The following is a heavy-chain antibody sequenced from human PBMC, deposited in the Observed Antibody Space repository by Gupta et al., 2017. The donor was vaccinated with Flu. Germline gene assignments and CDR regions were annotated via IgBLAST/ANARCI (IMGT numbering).Heavy chain of an antibody. CDR2: IYYSGTT. Sequence: QLQLQESGPGLVKPSETLFLTCTVSGGSIGSSSYYWGWIRQPPGKGLQWIARIYYSGTTYYNPSLKSRVTISVDTSKNQFSLKLSSVTAADTAVYYCATPPAGYASSWYYFDYWGQGTLVTVSS. J-gene: IGHJ4*02. CDR1: GGSIGSSSYY. V-gene: IGHV4-39*01. D-gene: IGHD6-13*01. CDR3: ATPPAGYASSWYYFDY.